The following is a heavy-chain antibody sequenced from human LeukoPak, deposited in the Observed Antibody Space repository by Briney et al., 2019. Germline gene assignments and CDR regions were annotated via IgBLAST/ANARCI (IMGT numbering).Heavy chain of an antibody. Sequence: GESLKISFKGSRYSFTSYCSGWVRPMPGKGLWWMVIIYPGGSDTRYKPSFQGQVTISADKSITTAYLQWSSLKASDTAMYYCARGDWFDPWGQGTLVTVSS. V-gene: IGHV5-51*01. J-gene: IGHJ5*02. CDR1: RYSFTSYC. CDR2: IYPGGSDT. CDR3: ARGDWFDP.